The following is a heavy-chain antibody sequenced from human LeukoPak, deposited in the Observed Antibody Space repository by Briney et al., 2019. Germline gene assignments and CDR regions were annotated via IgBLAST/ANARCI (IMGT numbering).Heavy chain of an antibody. CDR1: SGSISGHY. Sequence: PSETLSLTCTVSSGSISGHYWSWIRQPPGKGLEWIGYIYYSGSTNYNPSLRSRVAISVDTSKNQFSLELSSVTAADTAVYYCARLHADTTMTPYYYYIYVWGKGTTVTVSS. CDR3: ARLHADTTMTPYYYYIYV. CDR2: IYYSGST. V-gene: IGHV4-59*11. D-gene: IGHD5-18*01. J-gene: IGHJ6*03.